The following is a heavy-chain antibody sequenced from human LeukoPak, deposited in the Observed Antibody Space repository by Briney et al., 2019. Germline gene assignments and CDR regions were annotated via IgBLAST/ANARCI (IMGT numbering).Heavy chain of an antibody. CDR2: ISSSSSYI. CDR1: GFTFSSYS. D-gene: IGHD3-9*01. J-gene: IGHJ4*02. V-gene: IGHV3-21*01. CDR3: ARVNYYILTGYYRSHFTDY. Sequence: GGSLRLSCAASGFTFSSYSMNWVRQAPGKGLEWVSSISSSSSYIYYADSVKGRFTISRDNAKNSLYLQMNSLRAEDTAVYYCARVNYYILTGYYRSHFTDYWGQGTLVTVSS.